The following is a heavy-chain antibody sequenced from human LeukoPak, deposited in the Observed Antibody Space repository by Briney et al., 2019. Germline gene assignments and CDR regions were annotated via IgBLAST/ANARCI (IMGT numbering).Heavy chain of an antibody. CDR3: ARVTNYYDSTAYFDY. V-gene: IGHV3-23*01. Sequence: GGSLTLSCTASGFTFSSYAMSWVRQPPGGGLEWVSAISGSGGSTYYADSVKGRFTISRDNSKNPLYLQMNSVRAEDTAVYYCARVTNYYDSTAYFDYWGQGTRVTVSS. CDR1: GFTFSSYA. CDR2: ISGSGGST. D-gene: IGHD3-22*01. J-gene: IGHJ4*02.